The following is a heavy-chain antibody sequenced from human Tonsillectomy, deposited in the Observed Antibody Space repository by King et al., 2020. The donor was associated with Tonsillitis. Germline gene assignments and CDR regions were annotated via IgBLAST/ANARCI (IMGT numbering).Heavy chain of an antibody. J-gene: IGHJ6*02. D-gene: IGHD1-26*01. V-gene: IGHV3-23*04. Sequence: VQLVESGGGLVQPGGSLRLSCAASGFTFSSYAMSWVRQAPGKGLEWGSAISGTGGSTYYADSVKGRFTISRDNSKNTLYLQMHSLRAEDTAVYYCAKDCRSLYYYYYGMDVWGHGTTVTVSS. CDR3: AKDCRSLYYYYYGMDV. CDR1: GFTFSSYA. CDR2: ISGTGGST.